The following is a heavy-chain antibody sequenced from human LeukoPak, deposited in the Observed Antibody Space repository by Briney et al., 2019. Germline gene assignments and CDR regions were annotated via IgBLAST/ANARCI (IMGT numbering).Heavy chain of an antibody. CDR3: ARQAMIVARAFDI. J-gene: IGHJ3*02. CDR1: GGSFSGYY. Sequence: MPSETLSLTCAVYGGSFSGYYWSWIRQPPGKGLEWIGEINHSGSTNYNPSLKSRVTISVDTSKNQFSLKLSSVTAADTAVYYCARQAMIVARAFDIWGQGTMVTVTS. CDR2: INHSGST. D-gene: IGHD3-22*01. V-gene: IGHV4-34*01.